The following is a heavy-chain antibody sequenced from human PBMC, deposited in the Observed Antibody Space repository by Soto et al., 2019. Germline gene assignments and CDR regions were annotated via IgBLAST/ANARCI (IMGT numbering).Heavy chain of an antibody. Sequence: EVQLVESGGGLVKPGGSPRLSCEASEFPFSLYSLLWFSQAPGKGLEWIAFISNGDNHIFYADSVRGRFTISRDNAKNSVYLQMNSLRVEDTAVYYGAREEVYCNGGPCYRGAFDIWGQGTRVTVSS. CDR3: AREEVYCNGGPCYRGAFDI. D-gene: IGHD2-2*01. CDR1: EFPFSLYS. CDR2: ISNGDNHI. J-gene: IGHJ3*02. V-gene: IGHV3-21*01.